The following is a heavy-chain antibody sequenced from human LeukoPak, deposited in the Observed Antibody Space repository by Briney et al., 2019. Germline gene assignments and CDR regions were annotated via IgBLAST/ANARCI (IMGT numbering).Heavy chain of an antibody. Sequence: SETLSLTCTVSGGSISSYYWSWIRQPAGKGLEWIGRIYTSGSTNYNPSLKSRVTVSVDTSKNQFSLKLSSVTAADTAVYYCARDQAKGYCSSTSCYPSLGFDYWGQGTLVTVSS. D-gene: IGHD2-2*01. CDR3: ARDQAKGYCSSTSCYPSLGFDY. CDR2: IYTSGST. J-gene: IGHJ4*02. CDR1: GGSISSYY. V-gene: IGHV4-4*07.